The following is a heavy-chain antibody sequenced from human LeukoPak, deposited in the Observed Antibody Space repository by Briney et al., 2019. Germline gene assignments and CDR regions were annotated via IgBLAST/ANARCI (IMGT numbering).Heavy chain of an antibody. CDR3: ARDVWTGVAVSGY. J-gene: IGHJ4*02. V-gene: IGHV3-7*01. D-gene: IGHD6-19*01. Sequence: PGGSLRLSCVASGFTFSSYWMTWVRQAPGKGLEWLANIKEDGSIQDYLDSVRGRFTISRDNAKTSVYLQLNSLRADDTAVYYCARDVWTGVAVSGYWGQGTLVTVSS. CDR1: GFTFSSYW. CDR2: IKEDGSIQ.